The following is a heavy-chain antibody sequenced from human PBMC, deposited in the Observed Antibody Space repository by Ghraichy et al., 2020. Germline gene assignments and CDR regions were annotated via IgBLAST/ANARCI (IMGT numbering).Heavy chain of an antibody. CDR2: IYSRGST. CDR3: AKANVEDYGLWA. Sequence: SETLSLTCTVSGASINSNDWYWNWIRQPAGKGLEWIGRIYSRGSTNYNPSLKSRITMSVETSKNKISLKLSSATAADTAVYYCAKANVEDYGLWAWGQGALVTVSS. V-gene: IGHV4-61*02. CDR1: GASINSNDWY. D-gene: IGHD4-17*01. J-gene: IGHJ5*02.